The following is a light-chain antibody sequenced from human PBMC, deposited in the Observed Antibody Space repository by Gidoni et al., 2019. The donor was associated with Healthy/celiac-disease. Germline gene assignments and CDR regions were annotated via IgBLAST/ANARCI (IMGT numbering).Light chain of an antibody. CDR3: QQRSNWPPAWT. V-gene: IGKV3-11*01. J-gene: IGKJ1*01. CDR2: DAS. Sequence: EIVLTQSPATLSLSPGERATLSCRASQSVSSYLAWYQQKPGQAPRLLIYDASNRATGIPARFCGSGSGTDFTLPISSLEPEYFAVYYCQQRSNWPPAWTFGQGTKVEIK. CDR1: QSVSSY.